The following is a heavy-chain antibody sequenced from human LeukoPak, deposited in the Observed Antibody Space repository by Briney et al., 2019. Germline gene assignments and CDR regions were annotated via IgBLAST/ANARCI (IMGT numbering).Heavy chain of an antibody. CDR3: ARDGHQLLRTDY. D-gene: IGHD2-2*01. CDR2: ISSSSSYI. Sequence: GGSLRLSCAASGFTFSSYSMNWARQAPGKGLEWVSSISSSSSYIYYADSVKGRFTISRDNAKNSLYLQMNSLRAEDTAVYYCARDGHQLLRTDYWGQGTLVTVSS. CDR1: GFTFSSYS. V-gene: IGHV3-21*01. J-gene: IGHJ4*02.